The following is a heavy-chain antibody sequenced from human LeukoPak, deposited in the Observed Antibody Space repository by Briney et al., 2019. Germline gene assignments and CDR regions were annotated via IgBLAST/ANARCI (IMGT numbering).Heavy chain of an antibody. V-gene: IGHV4-30-2*01. CDR3: ARGDCSSTSCYPGYYGMDV. D-gene: IGHD2-2*01. CDR2: IYHGGST. CDR1: GGSIRSNY. Sequence: SETLSLTCTVSGGSIRSNYWSWIRQPPGKGLEWIGYIYHGGSTYYNPSLKSRVTISVDRSKNQFSLKLSSVTAADTAVYYCARGDCSSTSCYPGYYGMDVWGQGTTVTVSS. J-gene: IGHJ6*02.